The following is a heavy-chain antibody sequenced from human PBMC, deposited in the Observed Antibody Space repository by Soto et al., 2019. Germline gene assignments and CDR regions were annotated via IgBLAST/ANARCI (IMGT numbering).Heavy chain of an antibody. CDR1: GGTFTSSA. CDR3: VRAPGTAMVFLDFDY. CDR2: ITPVFGTV. V-gene: IGHV1-69*01. J-gene: IGHJ4*02. Sequence: QEQLVQSGAEVKKPGSSVKVSCKASGGTFTSSAIGWVRKAPGQGLEWVGGITPVFGTVNYAQHFQGRVTITADEATRTAYMELSSLTSEDTATYYCVRAPGTAMVFLDFDYWAQGTLVTVSS. D-gene: IGHD5-18*01.